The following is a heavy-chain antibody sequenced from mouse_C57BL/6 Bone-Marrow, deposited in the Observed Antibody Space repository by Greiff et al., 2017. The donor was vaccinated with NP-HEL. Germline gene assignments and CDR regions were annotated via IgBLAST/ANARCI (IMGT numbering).Heavy chain of an antibody. J-gene: IGHJ4*01. CDR1: GFNIKNTY. V-gene: IGHV14-3*01. Sequence: EVQLQQSVAELVRPGASVKLSCTASGFNIKNTYMHWVKQRPEQGLEWIGRIDPANGNTKYAPKFQGKATITADTSSNTAYLQLSSLTSEDTAIYYCARITTVVASSYYAMDYWGQGTSVTVSS. D-gene: IGHD1-1*01. CDR3: ARITTVVASSYYAMDY. CDR2: IDPANGNT.